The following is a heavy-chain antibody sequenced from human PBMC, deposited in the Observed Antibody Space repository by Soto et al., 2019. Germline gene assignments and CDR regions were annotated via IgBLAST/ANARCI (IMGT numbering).Heavy chain of an antibody. CDR3: ARLRGSGGYSAYYFDS. CDR2: IHYSGST. J-gene: IGHJ4*02. V-gene: IGHV4-31*01. CDR1: GSINSGGYY. D-gene: IGHD3-10*01. Sequence: QVHLQESGPGLVRPSQTLSLTCTVSGSINSGGYYWSWVRQHPVKGLEWIGYIHYSGSTWYNPSLKSLISTSVDTSKDQFSLKLSSVTVADTAVYYCARLRGSGGYSAYYFDSWGQGMLVIVSS.